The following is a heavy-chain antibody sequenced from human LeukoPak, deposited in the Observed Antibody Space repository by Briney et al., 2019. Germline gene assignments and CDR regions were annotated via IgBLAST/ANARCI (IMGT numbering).Heavy chain of an antibody. CDR2: ISYDGSDK. J-gene: IGHJ4*02. Sequence: GGSLRLSCAASGXTFSSYGMHWVRQAPGKGLEWMPVISYDGSDKYYADSVKGRFTISRDDSKNTLYMQMNSLRAEDTAVYYCAKAGIDYYDSSGSSHYFDYWGQGTLVTVSS. CDR3: AKAGIDYYDSSGSSHYFDY. CDR1: GXTFSSYG. D-gene: IGHD3-22*01. V-gene: IGHV3-30*18.